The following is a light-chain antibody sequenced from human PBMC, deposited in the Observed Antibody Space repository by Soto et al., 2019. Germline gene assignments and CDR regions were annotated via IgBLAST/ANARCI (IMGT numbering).Light chain of an antibody. CDR1: QSVRSY. J-gene: IGKJ4*01. V-gene: IGKV3-11*01. Sequence: EIVLTQSPATLSLSPGERATISCRASQSVRSYLAWYQQKTGQAPRLLIYDTANRPADVPARFWGSGSGTDFTLTFGGLEPEDSAIYYCQQRSDRLFTFGPGTRVEI. CDR3: QQRSDRLFT. CDR2: DTA.